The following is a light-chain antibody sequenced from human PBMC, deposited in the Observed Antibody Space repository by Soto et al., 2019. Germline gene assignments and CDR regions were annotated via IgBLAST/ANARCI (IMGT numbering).Light chain of an antibody. J-gene: IGKJ1*01. V-gene: IGKV3-20*01. CDR1: QSVSSSY. CDR3: QQYVRSPRT. CDR2: GAS. Sequence: EIVLTQSPGTLSLSPGERATLSCRASQSVSSSYLAWYQQKPGQAPRLVIYGASSRATGIPDRFSGSESGTDFNLTISRLEHEDFEVYYCQQYVRSPRTFGQGTKVESK.